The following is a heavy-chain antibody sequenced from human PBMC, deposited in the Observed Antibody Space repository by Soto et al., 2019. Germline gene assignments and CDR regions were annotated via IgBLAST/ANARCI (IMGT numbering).Heavy chain of an antibody. CDR3: ARDGVVVPAASYYYYGMDV. V-gene: IGHV1-69*08. Sequence: QVQLVQSGAEVKKPGSSVKVSCKASGGTFSSYTISWVRQAPGQGLEWMGRIIPILGIANYAQKFQGRVTITAEKSTSTAYMELSSLRSEDTAVYYCARDGVVVPAASYYYYGMDVWGQGTTVTVSS. D-gene: IGHD2-2*01. CDR2: IIPILGIA. CDR1: GGTFSSYT. J-gene: IGHJ6*02.